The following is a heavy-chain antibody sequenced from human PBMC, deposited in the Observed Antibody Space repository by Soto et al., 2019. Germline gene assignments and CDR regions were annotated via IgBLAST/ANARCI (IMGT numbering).Heavy chain of an antibody. D-gene: IGHD2-21*02. V-gene: IGHV4-30-4*01. J-gene: IGHJ5*02. CDR3: AREGDHGGNSGGLDP. CDR1: GGSISSGDYY. Sequence: QVQLQESGPGVVKPSQTLSLTCTVSGGSISSGDYYWSWIRQPPGKGLEWIGYIYYSGSTYYNPSLKSRVTISVDTSKNQFSLKLSSVTAADTAVYYCAREGDHGGNSGGLDPWGQGTLVTVSS. CDR2: IYYSGST.